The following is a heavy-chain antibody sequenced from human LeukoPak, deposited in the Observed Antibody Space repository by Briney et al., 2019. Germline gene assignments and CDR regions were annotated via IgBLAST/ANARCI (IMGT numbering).Heavy chain of an antibody. Sequence: GASVKLSCKASGHTFTSYYIVWVRRAPGQGLQLMGRISAYNGQTHYAQKVQGRVTMTTDPSTSTVYMELRSLTSDDTALYYCAWDSGAFEIWGQGTMVTVSS. CDR2: ISAYNGQT. CDR1: GHTFTSYY. J-gene: IGHJ3*02. V-gene: IGHV1-18*01. CDR3: AWDSGAFEI.